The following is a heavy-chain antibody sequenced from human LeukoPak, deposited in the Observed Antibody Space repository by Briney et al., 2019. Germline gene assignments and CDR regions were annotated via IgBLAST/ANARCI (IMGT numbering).Heavy chain of an antibody. CDR2: IYYSGST. D-gene: IGHD3-22*01. J-gene: IGHJ3*02. CDR3: ARVDYYDSSGYYYLGAFDI. CDR1: GGSISSYY. V-gene: IGHV4-59*01. Sequence: SETLSLTCTVSGGSISSYYWSWIRQPPGKGLEWIGYIYYSGSTNYNPSLKSRVTISVDTSKNQFSLKLSSVTAADTAVYYCARVDYYDSSGYYYLGAFDIWGQGTMVTVSS.